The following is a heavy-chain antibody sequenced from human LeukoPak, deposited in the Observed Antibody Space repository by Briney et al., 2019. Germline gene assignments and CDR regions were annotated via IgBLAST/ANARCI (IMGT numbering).Heavy chain of an antibody. D-gene: IGHD2-15*01. V-gene: IGHV3-21*01. Sequence: GGSLRLSCAASGFTFRKYNMNWVRQAPGKGLEWVSAISSGSSYIYYADSVKGRFTISRDNAKNSLYLQMNSLRAEDTAVYYCASGSGYCSGGNCYSGGLGYMDVWGKGTTVTISS. CDR2: ISSGSSYI. CDR1: GFTFRKYN. J-gene: IGHJ6*03. CDR3: ASGSGYCSGGNCYSGGLGYMDV.